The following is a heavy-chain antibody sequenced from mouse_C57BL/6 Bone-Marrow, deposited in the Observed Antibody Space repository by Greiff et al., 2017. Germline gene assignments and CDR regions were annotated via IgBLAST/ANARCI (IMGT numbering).Heavy chain of an antibody. CDR1: GYTFTSYG. CDR2: IYPRSGNT. CDR3: ARLAMDY. Sequence: VQLQQSGAELARPGASVKLSCKASGYTFTSYGISWVKQRTGQGLEWIGEIYPRSGNTYYNEKFKGKATLTADKSSSTAYMELRSLTSEDSAVYFCARLAMDYGGQGTSVTVSS. V-gene: IGHV1-81*01. J-gene: IGHJ4*01.